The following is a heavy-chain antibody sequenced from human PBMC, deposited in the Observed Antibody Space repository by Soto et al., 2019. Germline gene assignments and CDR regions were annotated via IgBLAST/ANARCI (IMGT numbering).Heavy chain of an antibody. CDR3: ARAPDSSGSNAFDI. V-gene: IGHV1-69*13. D-gene: IGHD3-22*01. CDR1: GGTFSSYA. Sequence: SVKVSCKASGGTFSSYAISWVRQAPGQGLVWMGGIIPIFGTANYAQKFQGRVTITADESTSTAYMELSSLRSEDTAVYYCARAPDSSGSNAFDIWGQGTMVTVSS. CDR2: IIPIFGTA. J-gene: IGHJ3*02.